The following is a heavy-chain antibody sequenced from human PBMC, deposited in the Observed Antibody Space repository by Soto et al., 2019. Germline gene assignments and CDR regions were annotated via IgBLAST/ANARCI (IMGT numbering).Heavy chain of an antibody. Sequence: EVQLLESGGGLVQPGGSLRLSCAASGFTFSSDAMSWVRQAPGKGLEWVSAISGSGGSTYYADFVKGRFTISRDNSKNTPYLQMNSLRAEDTAVYYCAGSSCRWYFDYWGQGTLVTVSS. V-gene: IGHV3-23*01. J-gene: IGHJ4*02. CDR2: ISGSGGST. CDR3: AGSSCRWYFDY. D-gene: IGHD6-13*01. CDR1: GFTFSSDA.